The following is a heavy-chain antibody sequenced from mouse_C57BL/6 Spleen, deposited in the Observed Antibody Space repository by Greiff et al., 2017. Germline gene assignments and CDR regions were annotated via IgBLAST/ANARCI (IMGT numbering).Heavy chain of an antibody. CDR1: GYTFTDYN. D-gene: IGHD2-4*01. CDR3: ARPNYYDHYFDY. V-gene: IGHV1-22*01. CDR2: MNPNNGGT. Sequence: VQLKQSGPELVKPGASVKMSCKASGYTFTDYNMHWVKQSHGKSLEWIGYMNPNNGGTSYNQKFKGKATLTVNKSSSTAYMEPRSLTSEESAVYYCARPNYYDHYFDYWGQGTTLTVSS. J-gene: IGHJ2*01.